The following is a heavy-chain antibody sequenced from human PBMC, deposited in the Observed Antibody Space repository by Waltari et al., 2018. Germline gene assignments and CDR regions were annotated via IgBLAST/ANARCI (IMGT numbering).Heavy chain of an antibody. D-gene: IGHD3-3*01. V-gene: IGHV1-69*10. CDR3: ARELYDFWSGYTAKFDY. CDR1: GGTFSSYA. Sequence: QVQLVQSGAEVKKPGSSVKVSCKASGGTFSSYAISWVRQAPGQGLEWMGGIIPILGIANYAQKFQGIVTITADKSTSTAYMELSSLRSEDTAVYYCARELYDFWSGYTAKFDYWGQGTLVTVSS. J-gene: IGHJ4*02. CDR2: IIPILGIA.